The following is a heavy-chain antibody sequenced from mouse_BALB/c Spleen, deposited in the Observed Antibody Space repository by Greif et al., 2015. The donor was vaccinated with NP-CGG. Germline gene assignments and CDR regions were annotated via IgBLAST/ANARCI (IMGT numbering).Heavy chain of an antibody. D-gene: IGHD4-1*01. CDR1: GYTFTSSW. Sequence: QVQLKESGSVLVRPGASVKLSCKASGYTFTSSWMHWAKQRPGQGLEWIGEIHPNSGNTNYNEKFKGKATLTVGTSSSTAYVDLSSLTSEDSAVYYCARDWYFDYWGQGTTLTVSS. CDR3: ARDWYFDY. J-gene: IGHJ2*01. CDR2: IHPNSGNT. V-gene: IGHV1S130*01.